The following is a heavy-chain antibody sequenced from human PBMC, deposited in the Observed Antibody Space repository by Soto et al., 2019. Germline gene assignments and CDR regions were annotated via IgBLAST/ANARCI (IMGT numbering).Heavy chain of an antibody. CDR3: ARDSGRYDSSGYYYGYYFDY. D-gene: IGHD3-22*01. J-gene: IGHJ4*02. CDR1: GFTFSSYG. V-gene: IGHV3-33*01. Sequence: GGSLRLSCAASGFTFSSYGMHWVRQAPGKGLEWVAVIWYDGSNKYYADSVKGRFTISRDNSKNTLYLQMNSLRAEDTAVYYCARDSGRYDSSGYYYGYYFDYWGQGTLVTVSS. CDR2: IWYDGSNK.